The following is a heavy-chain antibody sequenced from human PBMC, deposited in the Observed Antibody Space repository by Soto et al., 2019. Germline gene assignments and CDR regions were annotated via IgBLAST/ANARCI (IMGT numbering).Heavy chain of an antibody. Sequence: SVKVSCKASGGTFSIYTISWVRQAPGQGLEWMGRIIPILGIANYAQKFQGRVTITADKSTSTAYMELSSLRSEDTAVYYCARDLTLISYVDIVATGAFESWGQGTMVTVSS. J-gene: IGHJ3*02. V-gene: IGHV1-69*04. CDR1: GGTFSIYT. CDR3: ARDLTLISYVDIVATGAFES. D-gene: IGHD5-12*01. CDR2: IIPILGIA.